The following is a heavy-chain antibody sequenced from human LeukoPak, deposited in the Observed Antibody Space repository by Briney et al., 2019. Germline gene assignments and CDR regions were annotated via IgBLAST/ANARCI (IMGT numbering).Heavy chain of an antibody. V-gene: IGHV3-30*04. CDR2: ISYDGSNK. CDR3: ARGTAMENLYYFDY. D-gene: IGHD5-18*01. CDR1: GFTFSSYA. J-gene: IGHJ4*02. Sequence: GGSLRLSCAASGFTFSSYAMHWVRQAPGKGLEWVAVISYDGSNKYYADSVKGRFTISRDNSKNTLYLQMNSLRAEDTAVYYCARGTAMENLYYFDYWGQGTLVTVSS.